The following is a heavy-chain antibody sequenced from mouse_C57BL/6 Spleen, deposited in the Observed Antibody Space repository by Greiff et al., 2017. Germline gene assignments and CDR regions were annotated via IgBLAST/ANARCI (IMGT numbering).Heavy chain of an antibody. CDR2: IYPGDGDT. CDR3: SRGIYGSSYYFDY. V-gene: IGHV1-80*01. CDR1: GYAFSSYW. Sequence: VQLQESGAELVKPGASVKISCKASGYAFSSYWMNWVKQRPGKGLEWIGQIYPGDGDTKYNGKFKGKATLTADKSSSTAYMQLSILTSEDSAVYFCSRGIYGSSYYFDYWGQGTTLTVAS. J-gene: IGHJ2*01. D-gene: IGHD1-1*01.